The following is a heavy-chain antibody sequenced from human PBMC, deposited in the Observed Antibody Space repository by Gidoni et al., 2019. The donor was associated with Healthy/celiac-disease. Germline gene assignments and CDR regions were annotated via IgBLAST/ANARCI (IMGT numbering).Heavy chain of an antibody. CDR3: LSSGYSSGSDDY. CDR2: ISWNSGSI. V-gene: IGHV3-9*01. Sequence: EVQLVESGGGLVQPGRSLRLSCAASGFTFDDYAMHWVRQAPGKGLEWVSGISWNSGSIGYADSVKGRFTISRDNAKNSLYLQMNSLRAEDTALYYCLSSGYSSGSDDYWGQGTLVTVSS. CDR1: GFTFDDYA. D-gene: IGHD6-19*01. J-gene: IGHJ4*02.